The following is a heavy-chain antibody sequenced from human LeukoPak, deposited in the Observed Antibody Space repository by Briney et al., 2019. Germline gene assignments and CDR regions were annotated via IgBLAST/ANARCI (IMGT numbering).Heavy chain of an antibody. D-gene: IGHD3-22*01. Sequence: SETLSLTCTVSGASISSSTYYWGWIRQPPGMGLEWIGRIHYSGSTYYNPSLKSRVTISVDTSKNQFSMKLSSVTAADTAVYYCARVQSYYDSSGYLGADWFDPWGQGTLVTVSS. CDR1: GASISSSTYY. CDR3: ARVQSYYDSSGYLGADWFDP. V-gene: IGHV4-39*07. CDR2: IHYSGST. J-gene: IGHJ5*02.